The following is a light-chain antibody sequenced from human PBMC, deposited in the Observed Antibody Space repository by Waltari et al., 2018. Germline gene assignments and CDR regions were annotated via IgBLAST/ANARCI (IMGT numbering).Light chain of an antibody. CDR3: QHRSNWPPEFT. CDR2: DAS. V-gene: IGKV3-11*01. J-gene: IGKJ3*01. Sequence: EIVLIQSPATLSLSPGERATLSCRASQSISIFLAWYQQKPGQAPTLLIYDASNRAPGIPASFGSGGSETNFTLTISSLEPEDFAVYYCQHRSNWPPEFTFGPGTKVYIK. CDR1: QSISIF.